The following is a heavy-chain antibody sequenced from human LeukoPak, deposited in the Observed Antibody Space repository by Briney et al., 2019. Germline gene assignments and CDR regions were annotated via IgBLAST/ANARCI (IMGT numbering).Heavy chain of an antibody. CDR1: GYTFTSYY. J-gene: IGHJ4*02. CDR3: AREESGSLDY. D-gene: IGHD1-26*01. V-gene: IGHV1-46*01. CDR2: INPSGGST. Sequence: ASVKVSCKASGYTFTSYYMHWVRQAPGQGLEWMGIINPSGGSTSYAQKFQGRVTMTRDTSISTAYMELSRLRSDDTAVYYCAREESGSLDYWGQGTLVTVSS.